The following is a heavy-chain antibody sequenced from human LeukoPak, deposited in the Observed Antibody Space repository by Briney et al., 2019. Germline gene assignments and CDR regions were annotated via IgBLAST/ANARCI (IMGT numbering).Heavy chain of an antibody. Sequence: TLSLTCTVSGCSISSRGYYCSWIRQPSGKGLASMVRIYTSRSTNYNPSVKSRVTMSVDTYKTQFSLKLSSVTAADTAVYYRARDRGYILTGDGALDYWGQGTLVNVSS. D-gene: IGHD3-9*01. CDR3: ARDRGYILTGDGALDY. V-gene: IGHV4-61*02. J-gene: IGHJ4*02. CDR2: IYTSRST. CDR1: GCSISSRGYY.